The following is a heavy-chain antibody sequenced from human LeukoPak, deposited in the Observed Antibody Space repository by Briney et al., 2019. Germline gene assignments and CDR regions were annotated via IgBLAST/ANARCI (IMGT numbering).Heavy chain of an antibody. CDR3: AKNSGSNSGRPEN. V-gene: IGHV3-23*01. CDR1: GFTFSDFV. CDR2: IRSDGLTT. D-gene: IGHD1-26*01. Sequence: HPGGSVRLSCAASGFTFSDFVMSWVRQAPGKGPEWVSAIRSDGLTTYYADSVKGRSTISRDNSKNTLYLQMSTPRVEDTAIYYCAKNSGSNSGRPENWGPGTLVTVSS. J-gene: IGHJ4*02.